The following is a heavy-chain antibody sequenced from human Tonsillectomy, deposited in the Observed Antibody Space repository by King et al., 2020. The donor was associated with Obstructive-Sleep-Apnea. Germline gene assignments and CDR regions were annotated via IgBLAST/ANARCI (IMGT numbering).Heavy chain of an antibody. Sequence: VQLVESGGGSVQPGGSLRLAWSASAFTFSKYWMHWVRQASGQGLVLVARINNDGSSTSASYADTLRGRFTISRDNAKNTLYFCARGSPLSGDPFLGDYWGQGTLVTVSS. V-gene: IGHV3-74*01. J-gene: IGHJ4*02. CDR3: Y. CDR1: AFTFSKYW. CDR2: INNDGSSTSA. D-gene: IGHD7-27*01.